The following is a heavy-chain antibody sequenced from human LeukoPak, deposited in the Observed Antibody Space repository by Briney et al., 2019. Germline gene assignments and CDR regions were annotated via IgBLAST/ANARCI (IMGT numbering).Heavy chain of an antibody. Sequence: GASVKVSCKASGGTFSNCAVSWVRQAPGQGLEWMGRVIPILGIADYAQRFQGRVTFSADKSTGTAYMEVNSLRSEDTAVYYCARALPRSQQLVHTGNYYYGLDVWGQGTTVTVSS. CDR1: GGTFSNCA. CDR2: VIPILGIA. J-gene: IGHJ6*02. V-gene: IGHV1-69*04. CDR3: ARALPRSQQLVHTGNYYYGLDV. D-gene: IGHD6-13*01.